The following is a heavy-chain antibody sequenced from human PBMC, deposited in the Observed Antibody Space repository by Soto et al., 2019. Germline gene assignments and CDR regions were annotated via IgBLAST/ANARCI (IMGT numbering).Heavy chain of an antibody. V-gene: IGHV3-23*01. Sequence: EVQLLESGGDLVQPGGALRLSCAASGFTFSTYVMTWVRQSPGKGLGWVSSITASGDIVAYADSVRGRFTISRENSKDTLSVQMTSMRGDETSVYYCTKGSRREGYNWGQGTLDTVSS. J-gene: IGHJ4*02. CDR3: TKGSRREGYN. CDR1: GFTFSTYV. CDR2: ITASGDIV. D-gene: IGHD5-12*01.